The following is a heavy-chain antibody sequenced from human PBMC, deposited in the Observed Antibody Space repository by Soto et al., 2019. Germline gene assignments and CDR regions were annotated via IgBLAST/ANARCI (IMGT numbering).Heavy chain of an antibody. J-gene: IGHJ4*02. D-gene: IGHD1-26*01. CDR2: INHSGST. CDR3: ARLSRGAKWELLLLRPYYFDY. V-gene: IGHV4-34*01. Sequence: QVQLQQWGAGLLKPSETLSLTCAVYGGSFSGYYWSWIRQPPGKGLEWIGEINHSGSTNYNPSLQCRVNISVDTSKNQFSLKLSSVTAADTAVYYCARLSRGAKWELLLLRPYYFDYWGQGTLVTVSS. CDR1: GGSFSGYY.